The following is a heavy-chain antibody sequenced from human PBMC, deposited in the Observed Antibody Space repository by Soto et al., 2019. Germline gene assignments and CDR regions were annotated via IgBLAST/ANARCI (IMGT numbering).Heavy chain of an antibody. D-gene: IGHD6-13*01. Sequence: GGSLRLSCAASGFTFSYVWMTWVRQAPGKGLEWIGRIKSKGDGETTDYAPPVKGRFTISRDDSINMVYLQMNSLRTEDTAFYYCATGAPSGTFSDYWGQGTLVTVSS. CDR1: GFTFSYVW. CDR3: ATGAPSGTFSDY. V-gene: IGHV3-15*01. CDR2: IKSKGDGETT. J-gene: IGHJ4*02.